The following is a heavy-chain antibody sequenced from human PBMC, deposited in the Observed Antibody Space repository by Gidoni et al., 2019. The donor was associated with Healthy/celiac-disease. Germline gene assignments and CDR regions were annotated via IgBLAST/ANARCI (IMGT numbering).Heavy chain of an antibody. CDR1: GATFSSYA. D-gene: IGHD3-16*02. J-gene: IGHJ4*02. CDR2: IIPFFGTA. V-gene: IGHV1-69*06. CDR3: ARDIGGYDYDYVWGSDPLDY. Sequence: QVQLVQSGAEVNKPGSSVKVSCKASGATFSSYAISWVRQAPGQGLEWMGGIIPFFGTANYAQKFQGIVTITADKSTSTAYMELSSLRSEDTAVYYGARDIGGYDYDYVWGSDPLDYWGQGTLVTVSS.